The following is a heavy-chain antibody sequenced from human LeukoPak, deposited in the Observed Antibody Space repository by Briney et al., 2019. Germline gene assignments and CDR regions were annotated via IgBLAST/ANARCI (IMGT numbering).Heavy chain of an antibody. J-gene: IGHJ4*02. V-gene: IGHV4-39*07. Sequence: PSETLSLTCTVSGGSISSSSYYWGWIRQPPGTGLEWIGSIYYSGSTYYNPSLKSRVTISVDTSKNQFSLKLSSVTAADTAVYYCARAPDYYDSSGFFDYWGQGTLVTVSS. CDR3: ARAPDYYDSSGFFDY. D-gene: IGHD3-22*01. CDR2: IYYSGST. CDR1: GGSISSSSYY.